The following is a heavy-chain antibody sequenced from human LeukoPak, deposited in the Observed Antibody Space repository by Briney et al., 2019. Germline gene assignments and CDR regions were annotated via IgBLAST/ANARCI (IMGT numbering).Heavy chain of an antibody. CDR3: ARDKVTRGYYYYYGMDV. D-gene: IGHD4-23*01. Sequence: SETLSLTCTVSGGSISSYHWSWIRQPPGKGLEWIGYIYYSGSTNYNPSLKSRVTISVDTSKNQFSLKLSSVTAADTAVYYCARDKVTRGYYYYYGMDVWGQGTTVTVSS. V-gene: IGHV4-59*01. CDR2: IYYSGST. CDR1: GGSISSYH. J-gene: IGHJ6*02.